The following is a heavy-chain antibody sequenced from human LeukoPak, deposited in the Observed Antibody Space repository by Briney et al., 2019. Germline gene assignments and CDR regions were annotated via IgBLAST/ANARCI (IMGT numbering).Heavy chain of an antibody. CDR2: ISRRNTI. CDR1: WFTFSSYS. Sequence: GGSLRLSCVASWFTFSSYSMNWVRQAPGRGLEWVSYISRRNTIYYADSVKGRFTISRDNAKNSLYLQVNSLRAEDTAVYYCARGTSYYYDTDYWGQGTLVTVSS. D-gene: IGHD3-22*01. CDR3: ARGTSYYYDTDY. J-gene: IGHJ4*02. V-gene: IGHV3-48*04.